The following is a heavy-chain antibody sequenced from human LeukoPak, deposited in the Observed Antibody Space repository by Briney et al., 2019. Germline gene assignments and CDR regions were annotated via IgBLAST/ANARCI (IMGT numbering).Heavy chain of an antibody. V-gene: IGHV3-15*01. CDR3: TTDLPRSTSCSHDY. Sequence: GGSLRLSCAASGFTFSNSWMLWVRQAPGRGLEWVGGIKRDIDGGTKDYAAPVKGRFTITRDDSENTLYLQMNSLKTEDTAVYYCTTDLPRSTSCSHDYWGQGTQVTVSS. CDR1: GFTFSNSW. J-gene: IGHJ4*02. D-gene: IGHD2/OR15-2a*01. CDR2: IKRDIDGGTK.